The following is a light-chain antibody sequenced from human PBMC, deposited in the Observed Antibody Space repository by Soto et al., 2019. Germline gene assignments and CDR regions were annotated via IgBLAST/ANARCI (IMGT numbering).Light chain of an antibody. CDR3: QQYNNWPRT. CDR1: QSVSSN. Sequence: EIVMTQSPATLSVSPGERATLSCRASQSVSSNLAWYQQISGQAARLLIYGASTRATGIPARFSGSGSGTEFTPTIISLQSEDFAVYYCQQYNNWPRTFGQQTNLEIK. V-gene: IGKV3-15*01. CDR2: GAS. J-gene: IGKJ2*01.